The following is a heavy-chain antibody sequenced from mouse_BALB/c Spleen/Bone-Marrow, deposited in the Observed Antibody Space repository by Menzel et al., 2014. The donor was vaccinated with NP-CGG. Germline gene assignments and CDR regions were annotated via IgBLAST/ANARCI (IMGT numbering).Heavy chain of an antibody. J-gene: IGHJ3*01. CDR3: ARLHYYGDFAY. CDR2: MNPESSTI. V-gene: IGHV4-1*02. CDR1: GFDFRQLW. Sequence: EVPLVESGGGLVQPGGFLKISCAASGFDFRQLWLTWVRQAPLNGLEWIGAMNPESSTINYPPSLKDKFILSRDNAKNTLYLQMSKGRSEDTALDDCARLHYYGDFAYWNQETLVTVSA. D-gene: IGHD1-2*01.